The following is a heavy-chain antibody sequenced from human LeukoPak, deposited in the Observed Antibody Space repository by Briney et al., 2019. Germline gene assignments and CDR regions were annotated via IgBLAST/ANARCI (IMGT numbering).Heavy chain of an antibody. D-gene: IGHD3-3*01. V-gene: IGHV1-69*01. J-gene: IGHJ6*02. Sequence: SVKVSCKASGGTFSSYAINRVRQAPGQGLEWMGGIIPIFGTANYAQKFQGRVTITADESTSTAYMELSSLRSEDTAVYYCARDLPDFWSGYYTYYYYGMDVWGQGTTVTDSS. CDR2: IIPIFGTA. CDR3: ARDLPDFWSGYYTYYYYGMDV. CDR1: GGTFSSYA.